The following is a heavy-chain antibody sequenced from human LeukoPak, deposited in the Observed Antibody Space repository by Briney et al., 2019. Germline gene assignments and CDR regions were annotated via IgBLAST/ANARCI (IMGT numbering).Heavy chain of an antibody. CDR1: GFIFSTYW. J-gene: IGHJ4*02. CDR3: ARDYYYDSSGTPGY. D-gene: IGHD3-22*01. V-gene: IGHV3-74*01. Sequence: GGSLRLSCAASGFIFSTYWMHWVRQAPGKGLMWISRIKSDGSSATYADSVKGRFTISRDNAKNSLYLQMNSLRAEDTAVYYCARDYYYDSSGTPGYWGQGTLVTVSS. CDR2: IKSDGSSA.